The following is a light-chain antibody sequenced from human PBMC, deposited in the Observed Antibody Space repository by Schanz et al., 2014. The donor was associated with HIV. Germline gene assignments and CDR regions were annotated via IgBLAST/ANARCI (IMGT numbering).Light chain of an antibody. Sequence: QSVLTQPAFVSGSPGQSITISCTGTNSDIGGFNFVSWYRQHPGKAPNLMIYDVTHRPSGISSRFSGSKSGNTASLTISGLQAEDEADYYCSSYTSSSTVVFGGGTKLTVL. CDR3: SSYTSSSTVV. CDR2: DVT. V-gene: IGLV2-14*01. J-gene: IGLJ3*02. CDR1: NSDIGGFNF.